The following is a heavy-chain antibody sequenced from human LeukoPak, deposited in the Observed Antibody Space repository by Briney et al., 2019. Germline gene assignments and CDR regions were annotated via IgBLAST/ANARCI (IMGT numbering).Heavy chain of an antibody. CDR2: ISYDGNNQ. CDR3: AKSTLIGGKYSSSWYYFDY. Sequence: GGSLRLSCAASGFTFSSYGMHWVRQAPGKGLEWVAVISYDGNNQYYAGSVKGRFTISRDNSKNSLYLQMNSLRDEDTAVYYCAKSTLIGGKYSSSWYYFDYWGQGTLVTVSS. V-gene: IGHV3-30*18. CDR1: GFTFSSYG. J-gene: IGHJ4*02. D-gene: IGHD6-13*01.